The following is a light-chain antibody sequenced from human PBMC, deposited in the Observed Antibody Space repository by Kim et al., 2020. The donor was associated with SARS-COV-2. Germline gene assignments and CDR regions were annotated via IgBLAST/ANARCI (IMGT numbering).Light chain of an antibody. CDR3: ASFASRNTWV. V-gene: IGLV2-14*03. CDR1: SSDIGDYDY. Sequence: GQSCTISCTGTSSDIGDYDYVSWYQQHPGTAPKLLIYDVTERPSGISDRFSGSKSGNTASLTISGLQADDETHYYCASFASRNTWVFGGGTQLTVL. J-gene: IGLJ3*02. CDR2: DVT.